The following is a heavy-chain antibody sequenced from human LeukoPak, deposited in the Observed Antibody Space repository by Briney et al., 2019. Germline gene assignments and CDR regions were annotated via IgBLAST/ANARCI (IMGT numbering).Heavy chain of an antibody. D-gene: IGHD2-8*01. CDR1: GFTFNNYA. V-gene: IGHV3-23*01. CDR3: AKDRCTNGVCYSNY. Sequence: GGSLRLSCAASGFTFNNYAMNWVRQGPGKGLEWVSGISGSGGRAYYTDSVEGRFTISRDKSKNTLYLQMNSLRAEDTAVYYCAKDRCTNGVCYSNYWGQGTLVTVSS. CDR2: ISGSGGRA. J-gene: IGHJ4*02.